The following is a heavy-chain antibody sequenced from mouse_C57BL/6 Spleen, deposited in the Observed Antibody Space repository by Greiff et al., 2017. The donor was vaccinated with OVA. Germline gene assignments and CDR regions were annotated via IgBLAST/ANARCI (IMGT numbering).Heavy chain of an antibody. CDR3: ARWDSYYFDY. CDR1: GYTFTSYW. J-gene: IGHJ2*01. D-gene: IGHD2-12*01. Sequence: VQLQQPGAELVRPGSSVKLSCKASGYTFTSYWMHWVKQRPIQGLEWIGNIDPSDSETHYNQKFKDKATLTVDKSSSTAYMQLSSLTSEVSAVYYCARWDSYYFDYWGQGTTLTVSS. V-gene: IGHV1-52*01. CDR2: IDPSDSET.